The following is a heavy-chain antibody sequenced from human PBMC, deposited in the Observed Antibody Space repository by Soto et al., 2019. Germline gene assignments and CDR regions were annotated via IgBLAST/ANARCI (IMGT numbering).Heavy chain of an antibody. CDR2: IIPIFGTT. CDR1: GGTFSSYA. CDR3: ARSQSGSLSLAIYYVYCDGMDV. J-gene: IGHJ6*02. Sequence: QVQLVQSGAEVKKPGSSVKVSCKASGGTFSSYAISWVRQAPGQGLEWMGGIIPIFGTTNYAQKFQGRLTITADESTSTAYMELSSLRSEDTAVYSCARSQSGSLSLAIYYVYCDGMDVWGQGTTVTVSS. V-gene: IGHV1-69*01. D-gene: IGHD3-3*01.